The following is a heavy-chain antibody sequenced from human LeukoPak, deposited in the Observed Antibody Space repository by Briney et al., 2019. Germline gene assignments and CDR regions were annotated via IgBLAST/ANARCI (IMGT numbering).Heavy chain of an antibody. Sequence: PGGSLRLSCAASGFTFSSYAMHWVRQAPGKGLEWVAVISYDGSNKYYADSVKGRFTISRDNSKNTLYLQMNSLRGEDTAIYYCAAEIGTYKLGQFDYWGRGTQVTVSS. D-gene: IGHD7-27*01. V-gene: IGHV3-30-3*01. CDR3: AAEIGTYKLGQFDY. CDR1: GFTFSSYA. CDR2: ISYDGSNK. J-gene: IGHJ4*02.